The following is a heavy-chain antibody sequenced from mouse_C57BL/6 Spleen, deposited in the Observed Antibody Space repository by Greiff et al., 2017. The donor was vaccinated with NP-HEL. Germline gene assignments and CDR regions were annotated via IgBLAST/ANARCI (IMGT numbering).Heavy chain of an antibody. CDR1: GFNIKDDY. Sequence: VQLQQSGAELVRPGASVKLSCTASGFNIKDDYMHWVKQRPEQGLEWIGWIDPENGDTEYASKFQGKATITADTSSNTAYLQLSSLTSEDTAVYYCTTRYNYAMDYWGQGTSVNVSS. CDR3: TTRYNYAMDY. V-gene: IGHV14-4*01. J-gene: IGHJ4*01. CDR2: IDPENGDT. D-gene: IGHD1-1*01.